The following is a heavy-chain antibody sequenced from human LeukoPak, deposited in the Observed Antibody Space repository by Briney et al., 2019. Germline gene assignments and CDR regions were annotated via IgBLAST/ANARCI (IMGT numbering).Heavy chain of an antibody. Sequence: GGSLRLSCTASGFTFSSYGMHWVRQAPGKGLEWVALISYDGSNKYYADSVKGRFTISRDNSKNTLYLQMNILRAEDTAVFYCAKDSTDSGYPFDYWGQGTLVTVSS. CDR3: AKDSTDSGYPFDY. D-gene: IGHD5-12*01. CDR1: GFTFSSYG. J-gene: IGHJ4*02. V-gene: IGHV3-30*18. CDR2: ISYDGSNK.